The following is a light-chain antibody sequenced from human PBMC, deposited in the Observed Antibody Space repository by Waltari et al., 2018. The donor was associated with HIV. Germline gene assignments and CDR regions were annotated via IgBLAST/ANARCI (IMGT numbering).Light chain of an antibody. V-gene: IGLV2-14*02. CDR1: SSDVGNYNV. CDR2: EVS. Sequence: QSALTQPASVSGSPGQSITISCTGTSSDVGNYNVVSWYQQHPGKAPKLMIYEVSNRPSGVSNRFAGSKSGNTASLTISGLQAEDEADYYCSSYTSSSALDVVFGGGTKLTVL. J-gene: IGLJ2*01. CDR3: SSYTSSSALDVV.